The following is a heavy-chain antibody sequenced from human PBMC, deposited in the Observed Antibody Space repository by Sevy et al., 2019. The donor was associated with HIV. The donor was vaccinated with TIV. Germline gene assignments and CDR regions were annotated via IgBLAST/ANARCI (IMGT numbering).Heavy chain of an antibody. V-gene: IGHV3-23*01. CDR1: GFSFDSYG. D-gene: IGHD3-22*01. CDR3: SKGGGGHYDPDEIGYYFYYYNMDV. Sequence: GGSLRLSCAVSGFSFDSYGMTWVRQAPGKGLEWVSGISGSGTRTYYADSVKGRFSISRDNSKNRLYLQMNNLRSEDTAHYDCSKGGGGHYDPDEIGYYFYYYNMDVWGKGTTVTVSS. CDR2: ISGSGTRT. J-gene: IGHJ6*03.